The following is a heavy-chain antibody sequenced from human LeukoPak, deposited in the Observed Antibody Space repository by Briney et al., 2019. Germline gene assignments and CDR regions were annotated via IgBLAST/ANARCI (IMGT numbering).Heavy chain of an antibody. CDR2: ISGSGGST. CDR3: AKGGAYLVN. J-gene: IGHJ4*02. Sequence: LAGGSLRLSCAASGFTFSSYAMSWVRQAPGKGLEWVSAISGSGGSTYYADSVKGRFTISRDNSKNKLYLQMNSLRADDTAVYDCAKGGAYLVNWGQGTLVAVSS. CDR1: GFTFSSYA. V-gene: IGHV3-23*01. D-gene: IGHD3-16*01.